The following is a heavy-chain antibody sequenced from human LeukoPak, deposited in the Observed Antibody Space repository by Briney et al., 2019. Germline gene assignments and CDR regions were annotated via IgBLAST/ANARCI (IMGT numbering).Heavy chain of an antibody. J-gene: IGHJ4*02. CDR1: GFTLSSSS. Sequence: GGSLRLSCEASGFTLSSSSMNWVRQPPGKGLEWVSYISSSSGTTYYADSVKGRFTISRDNAKNSLYLQMNSLRDEDTAVYYCARGGQNYYDSSGYYLRSRLYSDSWGQGALVTVSS. CDR2: ISSSSGTT. V-gene: IGHV3-48*02. CDR3: ARGGQNYYDSSGYYLRSRLYSDS. D-gene: IGHD3-22*01.